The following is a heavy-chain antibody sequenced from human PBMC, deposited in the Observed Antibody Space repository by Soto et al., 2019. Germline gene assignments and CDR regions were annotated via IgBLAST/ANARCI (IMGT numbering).Heavy chain of an antibody. V-gene: IGHV1-18*01. CDR3: GIYHGNCLGGNCYSVLSH. D-gene: IGHD2-21*02. CDR2: ISSSNCNR. CDR1: GYTFTSYC. J-gene: IGHJ4*01. Sequence: ASVKVSCKSSGYTFTSYCISWVRDAPGHGLEWGGCISSSNCNRKYEQKLQGRGNMTTDTSTSTCYMELRSLSSEYTAVYYCGIYHGNCLGGNCYSVLSHLGQG.